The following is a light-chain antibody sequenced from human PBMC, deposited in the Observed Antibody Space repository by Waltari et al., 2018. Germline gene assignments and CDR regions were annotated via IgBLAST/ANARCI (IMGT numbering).Light chain of an antibody. CDR3: QHYHSSLPYT. CDR1: HRISRN. CDR2: GAS. J-gene: IGKJ5*01. Sequence: EILMTQSQATLSLSAGERAPPSCAASHRISRNLAWYQQKPGQAPRLLIYGASTRATGFPARFSGSGFGTEFTLTISSLRSEDFAVYYCQHYHSSLPYTFGQGTRLEIK. V-gene: IGKV3D-15*01.